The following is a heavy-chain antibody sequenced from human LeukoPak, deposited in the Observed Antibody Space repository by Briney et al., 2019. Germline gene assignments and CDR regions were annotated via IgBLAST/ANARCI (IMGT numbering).Heavy chain of an antibody. CDR1: GYTFTGYY. D-gene: IGHD3-22*01. CDR3: ARDGDAYYDSSGYVKLYYYYYMDV. CDR2: INPNSGGT. V-gene: IGHV1-2*02. Sequence: ASVKVSCKASGYTFTGYYMHWVRQAPGQGLEWMGWINPNSGGTNYAQKFQGRVTMTRDTSISTAYMELSRLRSDDTAVYYCARDGDAYYDSSGYVKLYYYYYMDVWGKGTTVTISS. J-gene: IGHJ6*03.